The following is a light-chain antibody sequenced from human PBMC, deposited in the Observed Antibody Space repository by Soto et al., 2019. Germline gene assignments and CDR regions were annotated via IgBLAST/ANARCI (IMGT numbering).Light chain of an antibody. Sequence: QSVLTQPASVSGSPGQAITITCTGTSSDVGGYTYVSWYQQHPGKAPKFIIYDVSNRPSGVSNRFSGSKSGNTAPLTISGLQAEGEADYYCSSYTTSNTRQIVFGTGTKVTVL. CDR2: DVS. CDR3: SSYTTSNTRQIV. V-gene: IGLV2-14*01. J-gene: IGLJ1*01. CDR1: SSDVGGYTY.